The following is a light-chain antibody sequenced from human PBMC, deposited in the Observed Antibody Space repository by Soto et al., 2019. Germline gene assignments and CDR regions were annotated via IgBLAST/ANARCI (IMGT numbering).Light chain of an antibody. J-gene: IGLJ1*01. CDR2: EVT. CDR3: NSFRVSHLYV. V-gene: IGLV2-14*01. CDR1: SSDIGGYNA. Sequence: QSVLTQPASVSGSPGQTITIPCTGTSSDIGGYNAVSWYQHHPGKAPKLIIYEVTHRPSGVSDRFSASESGNTASLTISGLQAEDEADYYCNSFRVSHLYVFGTGTKVTVL.